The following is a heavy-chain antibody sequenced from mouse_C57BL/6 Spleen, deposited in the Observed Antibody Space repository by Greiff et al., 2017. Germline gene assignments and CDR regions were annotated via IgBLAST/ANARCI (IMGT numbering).Heavy chain of an antibody. CDR2: IWSDGST. CDR1: GFSLTSYG. Sequence: VKLVESGPGLVAPSQSLSITCTVSGFSLTSYGVHWVRQPPGKGLEWLVVIWSDGSTTYNSALKSRLSIRKDNSKSQVFLKMNSLQTDDTAMYYCARQGLYSQGAMDYWGQGTSVTVSS. CDR3: ARQGLYSQGAMDY. D-gene: IGHD2-12*01. J-gene: IGHJ4*01. V-gene: IGHV2-6-1*01.